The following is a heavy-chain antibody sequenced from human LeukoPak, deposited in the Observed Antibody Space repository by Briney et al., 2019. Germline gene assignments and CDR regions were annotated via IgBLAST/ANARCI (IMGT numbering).Heavy chain of an antibody. CDR2: ISGSGANA. V-gene: IGHV3-23*01. D-gene: IGHD2-15*01. CDR3: AKGSRPYCSGGSSYPSVC. CDR1: GFTFSSNA. Sequence: GGSLRLSFAASGFTFSSNAMTWVRQAPGKGLEWVSAISGSGANAHYADSVKGRFTISRDNSKNTLYLQMNGLRAEDTAIYYCAKGSRPYCSGGSSYPSVCWGRGTLVTVSS. J-gene: IGHJ4*02.